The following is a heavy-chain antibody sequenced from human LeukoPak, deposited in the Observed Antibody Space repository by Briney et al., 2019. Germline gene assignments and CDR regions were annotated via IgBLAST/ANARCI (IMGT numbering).Heavy chain of an antibody. CDR3: ARGSIALETGFDY. CDR1: GFTFSSYG. V-gene: IGHV3-23*01. CDR2: ISGRAGST. D-gene: IGHD6-6*01. J-gene: IGHJ4*02. Sequence: PGGSLRLSCAASGFTFSSYGMSWVRQAPGKRLEWVSAISGRAGSTYYADSVKGRFTISRDNSKNTLYLQMNSLRAEDTAVYYCARGSIALETGFDYWGQGTLVTVSS.